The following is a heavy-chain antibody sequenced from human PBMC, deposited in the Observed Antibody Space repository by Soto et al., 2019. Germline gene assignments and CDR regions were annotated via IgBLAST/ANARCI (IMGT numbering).Heavy chain of an antibody. CDR1: GGSISSGGYS. Sequence: SETLSLTCAVSGGSISSGGYSWSWIRQPPGKGLEWIGYIYHSGSTNYNPSLKSRVTISVDTSKNQFSLKLSSVTAADTAVYYCARVGGITMVRGVYFDYWGQGTLVTV. CDR2: IYHSGST. J-gene: IGHJ4*02. D-gene: IGHD3-10*01. V-gene: IGHV4-30-2*01. CDR3: ARVGGITMVRGVYFDY.